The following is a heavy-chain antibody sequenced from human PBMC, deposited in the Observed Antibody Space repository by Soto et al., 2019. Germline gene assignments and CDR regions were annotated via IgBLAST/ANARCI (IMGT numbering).Heavy chain of an antibody. V-gene: IGHV1-58*01. J-gene: IGHJ6*02. D-gene: IGHD6-6*01. CDR2: IVVGSGNT. CDR1: GFTFTSSA. CDR3: AADSSGGYYYYGMDV. Sequence: QMQLVQSGPEVKKPGTSVKVSCKASGFTFTSSAVQWVRQARGQRLEWIGWIVVGSGNTNYAQKFQERVTITRDMSTSTAYMELSSLRSADTAVYYCAADSSGGYYYYGMDVWGQGTTVTVSS.